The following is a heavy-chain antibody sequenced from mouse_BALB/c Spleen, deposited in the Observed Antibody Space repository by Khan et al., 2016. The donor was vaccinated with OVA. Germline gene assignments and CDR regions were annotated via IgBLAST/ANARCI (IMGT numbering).Heavy chain of an antibody. CDR1: GYSITSDYA. J-gene: IGHJ2*01. D-gene: IGHD3-2*02. V-gene: IGHV3-2*02. CDR2: ISYSGNT. Sequence: VQLKESGPGLVKPSQSLSLTCTVTGYSITSDYAWNWIRQFPGNKLEWMGYISYSGNTKYNPSLKSRTSITRDTSKNQCFLQLNFVTIEDTATYYCARIQGGNFDYWGQGTTLTVSS. CDR3: ARIQGGNFDY.